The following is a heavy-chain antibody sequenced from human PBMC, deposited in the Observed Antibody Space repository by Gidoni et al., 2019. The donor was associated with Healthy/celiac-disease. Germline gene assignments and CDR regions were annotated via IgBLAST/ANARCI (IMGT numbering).Heavy chain of an antibody. CDR1: GFTFSSYG. Sequence: QVQLVESGGGVVQPGRSLRLSCAASGFTFSSYGMHWVRQAPGKGLAWVAVIWYDGSNKYYADSVKGRFTISRDNSKNTLYLQMNSLRAEDTAVYDCARVYCGGDCYPPGGYGMDVWGQGTTVTVSS. CDR2: IWYDGSNK. V-gene: IGHV3-33*01. D-gene: IGHD2-21*02. J-gene: IGHJ6*02. CDR3: ARVYCGGDCYPPGGYGMDV.